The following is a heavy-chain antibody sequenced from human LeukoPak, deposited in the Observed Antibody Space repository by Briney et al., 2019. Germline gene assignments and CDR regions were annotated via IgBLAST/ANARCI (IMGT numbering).Heavy chain of an antibody. CDR3: SRAATLAGPFDF. J-gene: IGHJ4*01. D-gene: IGHD6-13*01. Sequence: KPGGSLRLSCAASGFIVSSNYMSWVRQAPGKGLEWVSTIYSGGSTYYADSVKGRFTISRDNSQNTLYLQMNSLRAGDTALYYCSRAATLAGPFDFWGQGTLVTVSA. CDR1: GFIVSSNY. CDR2: IYSGGST. V-gene: IGHV3-53*01.